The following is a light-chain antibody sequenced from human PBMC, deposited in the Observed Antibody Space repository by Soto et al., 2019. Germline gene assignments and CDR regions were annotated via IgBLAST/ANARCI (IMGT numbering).Light chain of an antibody. CDR1: SSNIGINT. J-gene: IGLJ3*02. V-gene: IGLV1-44*01. CDR3: SVWDDSLDGVV. CDR2: TDN. Sequence: QSVLTQPPSASATPGQRVAISCFGRSSNIGINTVNWYRQLPGTDPTLIILTDNQRPSGVPDRFSASKSGTSASLAISALQYEDEADYYCSVWDDSLDGVVFGAGTKLTVL.